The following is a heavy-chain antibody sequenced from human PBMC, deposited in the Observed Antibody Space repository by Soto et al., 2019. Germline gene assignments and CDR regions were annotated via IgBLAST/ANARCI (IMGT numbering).Heavy chain of an antibody. CDR2: IRSKAYGGTT. CDR1: GFTFGDYA. CDR3: TRDAFYASSGYGPHE. J-gene: IGHJ4*02. D-gene: IGHD3-22*01. V-gene: IGHV3-49*03. Sequence: GGSLRLSCTASGFTFGDYAMSWFRQAPGKGLEWVGFIRSKAYGGTTEYAASVKGRFTISRDDSKSISYLHINSLKTEDTDVYYSTRDAFYASSGYGPHEWGPGALVTVSS.